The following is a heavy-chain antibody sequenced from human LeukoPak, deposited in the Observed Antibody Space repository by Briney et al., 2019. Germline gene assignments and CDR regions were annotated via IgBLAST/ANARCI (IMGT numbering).Heavy chain of an antibody. Sequence: ASVKVSCKASGGTFSSYAISCVRQAPGQGLEWMGGIIPIFGTANYAQKFQGRVTITTDESTSTAYMELSSLRSEDTAVYYCAREPTTGTRYFDYWGQGTLVTVSS. V-gene: IGHV1-69*05. CDR1: GGTFSSYA. CDR3: AREPTTGTRYFDY. D-gene: IGHD1-1*01. J-gene: IGHJ4*02. CDR2: IIPIFGTA.